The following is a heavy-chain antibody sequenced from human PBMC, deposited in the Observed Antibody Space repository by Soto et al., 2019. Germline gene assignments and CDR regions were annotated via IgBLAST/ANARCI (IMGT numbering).Heavy chain of an antibody. CDR3: ARDLEWELQKGGHGY. J-gene: IGHJ4*02. V-gene: IGHV1-18*01. D-gene: IGHD1-26*01. Sequence: QVQLVQSGAEVKKPGASVKVSCKASGYTFTSYGISWVRQAPGQGLEWMGWISAYNGNTNYAQKLQGRVTMTTDTSTSTANMELRSLRSDDTAVYYCARDLEWELQKGGHGYWGQGTLVTVSS. CDR2: ISAYNGNT. CDR1: GYTFTSYG.